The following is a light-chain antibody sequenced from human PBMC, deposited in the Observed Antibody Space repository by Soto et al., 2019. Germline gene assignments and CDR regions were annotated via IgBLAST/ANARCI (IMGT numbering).Light chain of an antibody. V-gene: IGLV4-69*02. CDR1: SGHSTYA. Sequence: QLVLTQSPSASASLGASVKLTCTLSSGHSTYAIAWHQLQPEKGPRYLMKVNSDGTHSTGDGIPDRFSGSSSGAERYLTISSLQSEDEGDYYCQTWGTGIRVFGGGTKLTVL. J-gene: IGLJ2*01. CDR2: VNSDGTH. CDR3: QTWGTGIRV.